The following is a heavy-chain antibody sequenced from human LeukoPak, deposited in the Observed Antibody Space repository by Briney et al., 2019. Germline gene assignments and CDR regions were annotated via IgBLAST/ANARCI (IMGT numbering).Heavy chain of an antibody. Sequence: GGSLRLSCAASGITFSSYSMNWVRQAPGKGLEWVSSISSSSSYIYYADSVKGRFTISRDNAKNSLYLQMNSLRAEDTVVYYCARDGVGVRWEPQGFDYWGQGTLVTVSS. CDR1: GITFSSYS. D-gene: IGHD1-26*01. CDR2: ISSSSSYI. CDR3: ARDGVGVRWEPQGFDY. V-gene: IGHV3-21*01. J-gene: IGHJ4*02.